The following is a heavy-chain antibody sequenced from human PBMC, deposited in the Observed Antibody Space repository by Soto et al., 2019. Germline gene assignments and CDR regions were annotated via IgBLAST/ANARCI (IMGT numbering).Heavy chain of an antibody. CDR2: ISAYNGNT. CDR1: GYTFTSYG. J-gene: IGHJ4*02. D-gene: IGHD6-13*01. Sequence: ASVKVSCKASGYTFTSYGISWVRQAPGQGLEWMGWISAYNGNTNYAQKLQGRVTMTTDTSTSTAYMELRSLRSDDTAVYYCATRTSGYSSAWLGYWRQRTLVTVSS. V-gene: IGHV1-18*04. CDR3: ATRTSGYSSAWLGY.